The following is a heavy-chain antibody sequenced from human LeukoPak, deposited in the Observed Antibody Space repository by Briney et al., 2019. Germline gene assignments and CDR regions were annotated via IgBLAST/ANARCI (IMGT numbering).Heavy chain of an antibody. D-gene: IGHD3-3*01. Sequence: AGGSLRLSCAASGFTFSSYWMHWVRQAPGKGLVWVSRINSDGSSTSYADSVKGRFTISRDNDKNTLYMQMNSLRAEDMAVYYCARARGDNDFWSGYHTPNPFDIWGQGTMVTVSS. J-gene: IGHJ3*02. V-gene: IGHV3-74*01. CDR3: ARARGDNDFWSGYHTPNPFDI. CDR1: GFTFSSYW. CDR2: INSDGSST.